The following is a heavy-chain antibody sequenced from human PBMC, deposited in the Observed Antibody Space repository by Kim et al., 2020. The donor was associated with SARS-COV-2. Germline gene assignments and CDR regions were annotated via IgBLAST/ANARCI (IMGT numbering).Heavy chain of an antibody. Sequence: GGSLRLSCAASGFTFSSYAMHWVRQAPGKGLEYVSAISSNGGSTYYANSVKGRFTISRDNSKNTLYLQMGSLRAEDMAVYYCARVGRQQPTDTAFDIWG. CDR2: ISSNGGST. V-gene: IGHV3-64*01. CDR3: ARVGRQQPTDTAFDI. CDR1: GFTFSSYA. D-gene: IGHD6-13*01. J-gene: IGHJ3*02.